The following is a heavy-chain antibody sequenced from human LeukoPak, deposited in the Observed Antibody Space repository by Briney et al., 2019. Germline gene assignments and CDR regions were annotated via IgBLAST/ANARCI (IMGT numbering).Heavy chain of an antibody. V-gene: IGHV4-61*02. J-gene: IGHJ4*02. D-gene: IGHD3-16*01. CDR3: AGGLGVSDY. CDR1: GGSISSGSYY. CDR2: IYTSGST. Sequence: SQTLSLTCTVSGGSISSGSYYWSWIRQPAGKGLEWIGRIYTSGSTNYNPSLKSRVTISVDTSKNQFSLKLSSVTAADTAVYYCAGGLGVSDYWGQGTLVTVSS.